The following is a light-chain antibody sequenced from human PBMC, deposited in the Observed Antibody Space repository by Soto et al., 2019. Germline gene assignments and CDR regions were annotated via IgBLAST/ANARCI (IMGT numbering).Light chain of an antibody. CDR2: WAS. Sequence: DIVMTQSPDSLAVSLGERATINCKSSLSVLYSSNNKNYLAWYQQKPGQPPKLLIYWASNRESGVPDRFSGSGSVTDFTLTISSLQAEEVAVYYCQQYYSTPQTFGQGTKLEIK. J-gene: IGKJ2*01. CDR1: LSVLYSSNNKNY. V-gene: IGKV4-1*01. CDR3: QQYYSTPQT.